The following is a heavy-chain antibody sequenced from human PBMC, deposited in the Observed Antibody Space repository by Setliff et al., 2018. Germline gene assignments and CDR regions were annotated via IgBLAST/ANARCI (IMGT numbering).Heavy chain of an antibody. Sequence: SDTLSLTCTVYGASFSNYYWGWVRQPQEERLEWIAAFDHSGTTKYNPSLMGRVTISVDTSKNQLSLRLSSVAAADTAVYYCRFWSGYLKNDFWGKGTWVTVSS. CDR3: RFWSGYLKNDF. D-gene: IGHD3-3*01. V-gene: IGHV4-34*01. J-gene: IGHJ4*02. CDR1: GASFSNYY. CDR2: FDHSGTT.